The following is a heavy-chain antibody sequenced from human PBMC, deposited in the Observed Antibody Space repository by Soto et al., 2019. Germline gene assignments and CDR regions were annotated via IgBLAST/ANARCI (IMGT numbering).Heavy chain of an antibody. CDR3: ARGIYSSSYLDI. Sequence: PSETLSLTCTVSGGSISSYYWSWIRQPPGKGLEWIGYLYYSGSTNYNPSLKSRVTMSADTSKNQFSLKLSSVTAADTAVYYCARGIYSSSYLDIWGQGSMVTVSS. V-gene: IGHV4-59*01. D-gene: IGHD6-13*01. CDR1: GGSISSYY. J-gene: IGHJ3*02. CDR2: LYYSGST.